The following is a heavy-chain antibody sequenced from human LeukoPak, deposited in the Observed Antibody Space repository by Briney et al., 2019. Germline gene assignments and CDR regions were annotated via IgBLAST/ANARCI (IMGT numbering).Heavy chain of an antibody. J-gene: IGHJ4*02. CDR2: ISGSGDGT. CDR3: AKIQFQLPPATWPSIQ. Sequence: GGSLRLSCATSGFTFSNYAMSWVRQAPTKGLEWVSTISGSGDGTYYADSVKGRFTTSRDYSMNTLYLQMSSLGVEDTAVYYCAKIQFQLPPATWPSIQWGQGTLVTVSP. D-gene: IGHD2-2*01. CDR1: GFTFSNYA. V-gene: IGHV3-23*01.